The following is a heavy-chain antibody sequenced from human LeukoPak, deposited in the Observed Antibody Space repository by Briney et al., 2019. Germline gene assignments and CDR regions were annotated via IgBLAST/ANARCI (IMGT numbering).Heavy chain of an antibody. CDR3: AALTTVTTSYYYYYMDV. Sequence: ASVKVSCKASGYTFTGYYMHWVRQAPGQGLEWMGWINPNSGGTNYAQKFQGWVTMTRDTSISTAYMELSRLRSDDTAVYYCAALTTVTTSYYYYYMDVWGKGTTVTVSS. V-gene: IGHV1-2*04. D-gene: IGHD4-11*01. CDR1: GYTFTGYY. J-gene: IGHJ6*03. CDR2: INPNSGGT.